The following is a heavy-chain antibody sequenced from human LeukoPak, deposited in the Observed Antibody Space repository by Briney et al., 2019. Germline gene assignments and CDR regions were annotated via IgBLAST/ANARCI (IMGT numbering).Heavy chain of an antibody. Sequence: GGSLRLSCAASGFTVSTKYMSWGRQAPGKGLEWVSVIYSGGTTYYADSVKGRFSISRDNSKNTLYLQMNSLRAEDTAVYYCARTNSSPDRFDYWGQGTLVTVSS. CDR3: ARTNSSPDRFDY. V-gene: IGHV3-66*01. CDR2: IYSGGTT. D-gene: IGHD2/OR15-2a*01. J-gene: IGHJ4*02. CDR1: GFTVSTKY.